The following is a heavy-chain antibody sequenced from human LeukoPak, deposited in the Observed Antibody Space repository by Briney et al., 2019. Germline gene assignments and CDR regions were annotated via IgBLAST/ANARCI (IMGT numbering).Heavy chain of an antibody. J-gene: IGHJ3*02. CDR2: IYHSGST. V-gene: IGHV4-4*07. Sequence: PSENPSLLCTASGGPLGRYHWRWIWQPAREGLEWIGRIYHSGSTNYNPSLNSRVTMSVDTSKNQFALKLSSVTAADTAVYYCARDLGPDVFDIWGQGTMVTVSS. D-gene: IGHD7-27*01. CDR1: GGPLGRYH. CDR3: ARDLGPDVFDI.